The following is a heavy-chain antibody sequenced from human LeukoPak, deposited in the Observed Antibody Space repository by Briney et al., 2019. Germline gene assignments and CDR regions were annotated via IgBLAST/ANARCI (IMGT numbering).Heavy chain of an antibody. Sequence: GASVKVSCKASGYTFTGYYMHWVRQAPGQGLEWMGWINPNSGGTNYAQQFQGRVTMTRDTSIPTAYMELSRLRSDDTAVYYCARAGSSVRYIGYILFDFWGQGTLFTVSS. V-gene: IGHV1-2*02. D-gene: IGHD5-12*01. J-gene: IGHJ4*02. CDR3: ARAGSSVRYIGYILFDF. CDR2: INPNSGGT. CDR1: GYTFTGYY.